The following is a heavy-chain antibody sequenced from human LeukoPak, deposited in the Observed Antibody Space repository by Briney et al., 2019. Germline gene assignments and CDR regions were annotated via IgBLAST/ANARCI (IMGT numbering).Heavy chain of an antibody. Sequence: GGSLRLSCAASGLAFSAYKMHWVRQAPRKGLVWVSRISTDGYTTDYADFVQGRFTASRDNTKSTWSLEMNSLRAEDTAVYYCVVGGSPGYWGQGTLVTASS. CDR2: ISTDGYTT. V-gene: IGHV3-74*01. CDR3: VVGGSPGY. D-gene: IGHD2-15*01. J-gene: IGHJ4*02. CDR1: GLAFSAYK.